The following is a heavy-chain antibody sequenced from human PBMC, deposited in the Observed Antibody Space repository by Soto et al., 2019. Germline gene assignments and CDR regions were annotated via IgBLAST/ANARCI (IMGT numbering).Heavy chain of an antibody. CDR3: AASCVACRGFNYYGMDV. D-gene: IGHD5-12*01. V-gene: IGHV4-31*03. CDR1: GGSISSGGYY. J-gene: IGHJ6*02. CDR2: IYYSGST. Sequence: QVQLQESGPGLVKPSQTLSLTCTVSGGSISSGGYYWSWIRQHPGKGLEWIGYIYYSGSTYYNPSLKSRVTRSVDXSXNXXSLKLSSVTAADTAVYYCAASCVACRGFNYYGMDVWGQGTTVTVSS.